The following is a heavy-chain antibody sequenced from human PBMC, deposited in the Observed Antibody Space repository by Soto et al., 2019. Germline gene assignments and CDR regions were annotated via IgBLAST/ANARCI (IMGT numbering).Heavy chain of an antibody. Sequence: KPSETLSLTCTVSGDSVSSSSYYWSWIRQPPGKGLEWIGYIYYSGSTNYNPSLKSRVTISVDTSKNQFSLKLSSVTAADTAVYFCARSEATALDFWGQGILVTVSS. CDR1: GDSVSSSSYY. CDR2: IYYSGST. J-gene: IGHJ4*02. CDR3: ARSEATALDF. V-gene: IGHV4-61*01.